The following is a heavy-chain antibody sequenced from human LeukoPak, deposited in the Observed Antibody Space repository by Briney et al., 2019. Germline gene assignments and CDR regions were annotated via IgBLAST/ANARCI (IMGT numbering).Heavy chain of an antibody. CDR2: ISYDGTNK. V-gene: IGHV3-30-3*01. J-gene: IGHJ4*02. D-gene: IGHD3-22*01. CDR3: AQRYFYDKIGYPPVDY. Sequence: GRSLRLSCAVSGITFRNYAMHWVRQAPGKGLEWVALISYDGTNKYYADSVKGRFTISRDNSKTTLYLQMDSLRVEDTAVYYCAQRYFYDKIGYPPVDYWGQGTLVTVSS. CDR1: GITFRNYA.